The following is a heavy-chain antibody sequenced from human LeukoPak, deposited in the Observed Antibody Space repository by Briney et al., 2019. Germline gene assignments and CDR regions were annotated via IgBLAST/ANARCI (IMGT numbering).Heavy chain of an antibody. CDR2: IYTSGST. J-gene: IGHJ5*02. Sequence: SQTLSLTCTVSGGSISSGSYYWSWIRQPAGKGLEWIGRIYTSGSTNYSPSLKSRVTISVDTSKNQFSLKLSSVTAADTAVYYCARGIVVVPAAIEWFDPWGQGTLVTVSS. CDR1: GGSISSGSYY. CDR3: ARGIVVVPAAIEWFDP. V-gene: IGHV4-61*02. D-gene: IGHD2-2*02.